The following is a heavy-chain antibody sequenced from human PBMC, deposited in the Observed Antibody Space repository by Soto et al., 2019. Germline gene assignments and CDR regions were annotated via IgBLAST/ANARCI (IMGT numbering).Heavy chain of an antibody. J-gene: IGHJ5*02. D-gene: IGHD6-13*01. Sequence: QVQLQESGPGLVKPSETLSLTCSVSGGSISSYYWSWIRQPPGKGLEWIGYVYYSGNTNYNPSLKSRVTISVDMSKNQCSLKLSSVTAADTAVYYCARRSTSWYDNWFAPWGQGTLVTVSS. CDR1: GGSISSYY. CDR2: VYYSGNT. V-gene: IGHV4-59*01. CDR3: ARRSTSWYDNWFAP.